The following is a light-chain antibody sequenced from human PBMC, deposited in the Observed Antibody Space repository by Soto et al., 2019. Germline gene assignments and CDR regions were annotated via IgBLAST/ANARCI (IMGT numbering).Light chain of an antibody. V-gene: IGKV1-39*01. CDR3: QQSHSTPQT. J-gene: IGKJ1*01. Sequence: DIQMTQFPSSLSASVGDRVTITCRASQTIHTYLNWYQQKPGKAPKLLIYAASSLQSGVPSRFSGAKSGTDFTLTISSLQPDDFATYYCQQSHSTPQTFGQGTKVEIK. CDR2: AAS. CDR1: QTIHTY.